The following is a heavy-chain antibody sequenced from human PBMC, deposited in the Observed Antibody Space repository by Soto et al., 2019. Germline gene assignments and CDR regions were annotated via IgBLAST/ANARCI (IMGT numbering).Heavy chain of an antibody. V-gene: IGHV4-39*01. J-gene: IGHJ4*02. CDR1: GGSISSSSYY. CDR3: ATHGVNSAVRNY. D-gene: IGHD6-13*01. CDR2: IYYSGST. Sequence: SETLSLTCTVSGGSISSSSYYWGWIRQPPGKGLEWIGSIYYSGSTYYNPSLKSRVTISVDTSRNQFSLKLSSVTAADTAVYYCATHGVNSAVRNYWGQGTLVTVSS.